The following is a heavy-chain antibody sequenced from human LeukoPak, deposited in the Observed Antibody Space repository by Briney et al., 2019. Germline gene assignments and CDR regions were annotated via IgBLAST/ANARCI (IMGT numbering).Heavy chain of an antibody. Sequence: ASVKVSCKPSGYTFTDYYMHWVRQAPGQGLEWMGWINPKSGGTNYARKLQGRVTMTRDTSIGTHYIELSRLTSDDTAVYYCMSPSLDSIGYYPYYWGQGTLVTVSS. CDR3: MSPSLDSIGYYPYY. D-gene: IGHD3-22*01. J-gene: IGHJ4*02. CDR2: INPKSGGT. CDR1: GYTFTDYY. V-gene: IGHV1-2*02.